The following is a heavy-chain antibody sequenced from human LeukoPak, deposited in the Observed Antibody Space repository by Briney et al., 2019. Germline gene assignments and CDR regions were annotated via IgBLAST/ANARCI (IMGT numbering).Heavy chain of an antibody. J-gene: IGHJ4*02. CDR2: ISPNSGGT. D-gene: IGHD7-27*01. CDR1: GYTFTNYG. CDR3: ARGGTGEYFDY. V-gene: IGHV1-2*02. Sequence: GSVKVSCKASGYTFTNYGITWVRQAPGQGLEWMGWISPNSGGTNYAQKFQGRVTMTRDTSISTAYMELSRLRSDDTAVYYCARGGTGEYFDYWGQGTLVTVSS.